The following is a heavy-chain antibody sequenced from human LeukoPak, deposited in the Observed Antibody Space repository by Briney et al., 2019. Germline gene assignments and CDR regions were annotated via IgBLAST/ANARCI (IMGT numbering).Heavy chain of an antibody. J-gene: IGHJ6*02. Sequence: SQTLSLTCAISGDSVSSNSAAWNWIRQSPSRGLEWLGRTYYRSKWYNDYAVSVKSRITINPDTSKNQFSLQLNSVTPEDTAVYYCARGGGGYIVVVVAATRDYYYYGMDVWGQGTTVTVSS. CDR2: TYYRSKWYN. D-gene: IGHD2-15*01. V-gene: IGHV6-1*01. CDR1: GDSVSSNSAA. CDR3: ARGGGGYIVVVVAATRDYYYYGMDV.